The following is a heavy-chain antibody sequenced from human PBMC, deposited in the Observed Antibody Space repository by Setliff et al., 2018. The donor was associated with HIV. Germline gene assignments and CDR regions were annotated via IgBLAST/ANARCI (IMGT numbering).Heavy chain of an antibody. CDR3: ARRPYYFDY. J-gene: IGHJ4*02. Sequence: SETLSLTCTVSGGSISSSSYYWGWIRQPPGKGLEWIGSIYYSGSTYYNPSLKSRVTISVDTSKNQFSLKLSSVTAADTAVYYCARRPYYFDYWGQGSLVTVSS. CDR2: IYYSGST. CDR1: GGSISSSSYY. V-gene: IGHV4-39*01.